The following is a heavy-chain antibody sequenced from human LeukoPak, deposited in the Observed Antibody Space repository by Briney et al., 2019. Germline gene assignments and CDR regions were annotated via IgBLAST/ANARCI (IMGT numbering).Heavy chain of an antibody. CDR3: ARASYYDFWSGYNFDY. Sequence: GGSLRLSCAASGFTFSSYWMSWVRQAPGKGLEWVANIKQDGSEKYYVDSGKGRFTISRDNAKNSLYLQMNSLRAEDTAVYYCARASYYDFWSGYNFDYWGQGTLVTVSS. CDR2: IKQDGSEK. V-gene: IGHV3-7*01. CDR1: GFTFSSYW. D-gene: IGHD3-3*01. J-gene: IGHJ4*02.